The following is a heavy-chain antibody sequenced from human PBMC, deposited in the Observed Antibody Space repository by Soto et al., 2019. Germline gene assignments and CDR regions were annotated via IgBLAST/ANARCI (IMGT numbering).Heavy chain of an antibody. CDR1: GFTVSSNY. CDR2: IYSGGST. D-gene: IGHD3-10*01. J-gene: IGHJ6*03. V-gene: IGHV3-66*01. Sequence: GGSLRLSCAASGFTVSSNYMSWVRQAPGKGLEWVSVIYSGGSTYYADSVKGRFTISRDNSKNTLYLQMNSLRAEDTAVYYCARDLMVRGLLDYYYYYMDVWGKGTTVTVSS. CDR3: ARDLMVRGLLDYYYYYMDV.